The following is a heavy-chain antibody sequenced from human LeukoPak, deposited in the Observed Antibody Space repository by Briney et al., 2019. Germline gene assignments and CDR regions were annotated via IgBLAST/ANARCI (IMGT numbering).Heavy chain of an antibody. V-gene: IGHV3-11*01. D-gene: IGHD3-3*01. CDR1: GFTFSDYY. Sequence: GGSLRLSCAASGFTFSDYYMSWIRQAPGKGLEWVSYISSSGSTIYYADSVKGRFTISRDNAKNSLYLQMNSLRAEDTAVYYCARDSIWSGYWNPRENWFDPWGQGTLVTASS. CDR3: ARDSIWSGYWNPRENWFDP. J-gene: IGHJ5*02. CDR2: ISSSGSTI.